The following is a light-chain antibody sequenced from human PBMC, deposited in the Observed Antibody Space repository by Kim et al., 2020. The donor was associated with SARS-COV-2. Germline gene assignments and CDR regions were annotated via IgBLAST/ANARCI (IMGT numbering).Light chain of an antibody. CDR2: GAA. J-gene: IGKJ2*01. CDR3: QQYGSSPPMYT. CDR1: QSVSSSY. Sequence: PGERAPLACRASQSVSSSYLAWYQKKPGQDPRLLSYGAASRANGIPDRCSGSGSGTDFTLTISRLEPEDFAVYYCQQYGSSPPMYTGGQGTKLEI. V-gene: IGKV3-20*01.